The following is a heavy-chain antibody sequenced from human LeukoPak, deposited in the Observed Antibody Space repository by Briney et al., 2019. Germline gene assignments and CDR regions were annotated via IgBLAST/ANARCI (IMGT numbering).Heavy chain of an antibody. V-gene: IGHV3-33*01. Sequence: GGSLRLSCAASGFTFNSYGMHWVRQAPGKGLEWVAAIWYEGNNKYYADSVTGRFTISRDNSNNTLYLQMNDLRPEDTAVYYCARDQNILTGYYLYDYWGQGTPVTVSS. CDR3: ARDQNILTGYYLYDY. CDR1: GFTFNSYG. J-gene: IGHJ4*02. CDR2: IWYEGNNK. D-gene: IGHD3-9*01.